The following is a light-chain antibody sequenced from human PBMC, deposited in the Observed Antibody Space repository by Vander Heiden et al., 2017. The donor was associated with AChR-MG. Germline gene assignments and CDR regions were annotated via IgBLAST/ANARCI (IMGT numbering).Light chain of an antibody. Sequence: DIQMTQSPSSLSASVGDRVTITCRASQGIRNDLDWYQQKPGKAPKRLIYVASTLQSGVPSRFSGSGSGTEFTLTISSLQPEDFATYYCLQHNSYPRTFGQGTKVEIK. J-gene: IGKJ1*01. CDR2: VAS. CDR1: QGIRND. CDR3: LQHNSYPRT. V-gene: IGKV1-17*01.